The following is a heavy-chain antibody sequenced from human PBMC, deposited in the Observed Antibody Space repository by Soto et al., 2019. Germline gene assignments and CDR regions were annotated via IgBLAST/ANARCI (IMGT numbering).Heavy chain of an antibody. V-gene: IGHV4-61*08. CDR3: VSQRTSVLTQAYFDY. CDR1: GGSVSSGVYY. CDR2: IYYSGTA. D-gene: IGHD2-8*01. J-gene: IGHJ4*02. Sequence: SETLSLTCTVSGGSVSSGVYYWSWIRQPPGKGLEWIGYIYYSGTADYNPSLKSRVTMSVDTSKNQFSLNLNSVTASDTAVYFCVSQRTSVLTQAYFDYWGPGALVTVSS.